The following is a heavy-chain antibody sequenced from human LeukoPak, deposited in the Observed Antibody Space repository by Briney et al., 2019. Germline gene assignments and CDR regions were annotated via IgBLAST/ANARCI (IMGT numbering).Heavy chain of an antibody. CDR2: IYHSGST. CDR1: GGSITSSYW. Sequence: SETLSLTCAVSGGSITSSYWWSWVRQPPGKGLEWIGEIYHSGSTNYNPSLKSRVTISVDESKNQFSLNLSSVTAADTAVYYCTMTRGRGYWGQGTLVTVSS. V-gene: IGHV4-4*02. J-gene: IGHJ4*02. D-gene: IGHD3-22*01. CDR3: TMTRGRGY.